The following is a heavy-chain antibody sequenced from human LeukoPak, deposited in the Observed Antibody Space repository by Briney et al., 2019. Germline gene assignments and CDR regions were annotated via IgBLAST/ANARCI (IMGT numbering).Heavy chain of an antibody. Sequence: PSETLSLTCAVSGGSFSGSYWIWIRQPPGKGLEWIGEINHSGSTNYNPSLKSRVTISVDTSKNQFSLKLSSVTAADTAVYYCARVLWDVLITGCTFDYWGQGTLVTVSS. CDR2: INHSGST. J-gene: IGHJ4*02. D-gene: IGHD2-21*01. CDR1: GGSFSGSY. CDR3: ARVLWDVLITGCTFDY. V-gene: IGHV4-34*01.